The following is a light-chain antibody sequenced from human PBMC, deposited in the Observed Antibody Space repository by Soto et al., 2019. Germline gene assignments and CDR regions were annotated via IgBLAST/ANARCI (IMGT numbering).Light chain of an antibody. Sequence: QLVLTQSPSASASLGASVKLTCTLSSGHSSYAIAWHQQQPEKGPRYLMKVNSDGSHSKGDGIPDRFSGSSSGAERYLTVSSIQSEDEADYYCQIWGAFGGWTKLTVL. CDR1: SGHSSYA. J-gene: IGLJ2*01. CDR3: QIWGA. CDR2: VNSDGSH. V-gene: IGLV4-69*01.